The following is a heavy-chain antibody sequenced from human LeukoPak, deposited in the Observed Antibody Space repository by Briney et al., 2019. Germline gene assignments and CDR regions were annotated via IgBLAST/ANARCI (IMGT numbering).Heavy chain of an antibody. CDR1: GFTFSSYW. D-gene: IGHD3-22*01. CDR3: ARDSSGYYDS. CDR2: TRPDGSET. V-gene: IGHV3-7*01. Sequence: GGSLRLSCAASGFTFSSYWMSWVRQAPGKGLEWVANTRPDGSETYYVDSVKGRFTISRDNAKNSLYLQMNTLRAEDTAGYYCARDSSGYYDSWGQGTLVTVSS. J-gene: IGHJ4*02.